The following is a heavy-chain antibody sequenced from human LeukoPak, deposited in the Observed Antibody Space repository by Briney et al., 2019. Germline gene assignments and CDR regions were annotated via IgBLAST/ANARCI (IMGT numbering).Heavy chain of an antibody. CDR2: IYPGDSDT. D-gene: IGHD3-9*01. CDR3: ARLDDILTGYSADAFDI. J-gene: IGHJ3*02. V-gene: IGHV5-51*01. CDR1: GYSFTSYW. Sequence: GESLKISCKGSGYSFTSYWIGWVRQMPGKGLEWMGVIYPGDSDTRYSPSFQGQVTISADKSISTAYLQWSSLKVSDTAMYYCARLDDILTGYSADAFDIWGQGTMVTVSS.